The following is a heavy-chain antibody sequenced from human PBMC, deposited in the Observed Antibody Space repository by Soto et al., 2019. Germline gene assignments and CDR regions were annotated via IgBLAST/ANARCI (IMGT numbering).Heavy chain of an antibody. J-gene: IGHJ4*02. V-gene: IGHV4-31*03. CDR3: ARVRGGGPFDD. Sequence: PAETLSLTCTVSGGSISSGGYYWICIRQHPGKGLEWIGYIYYSGSTYYNPSLKSRVTISVDTSKNQFSLKLSSVAAADTAVYYCARVRGGGPFDDWGQGTLVTVSS. CDR1: GGSISSGGYY. D-gene: IGHD1-26*01. CDR2: IYYSGST.